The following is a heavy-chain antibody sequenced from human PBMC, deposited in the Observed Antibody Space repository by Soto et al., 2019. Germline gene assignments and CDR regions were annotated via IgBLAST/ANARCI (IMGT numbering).Heavy chain of an antibody. D-gene: IGHD3-10*01. Sequence: SETLSLTCTVSGGSISSYYWSWIRQPPGKGLEWIGYIYYSGSTSYNPSLKSRVTISVDTSKNQFSLKVSSVTAAHTAVYYCARVWGGAFDIWGQGTMVTVSS. CDR3: ARVWGGAFDI. J-gene: IGHJ3*02. CDR2: IYYSGST. CDR1: GGSISSYY. V-gene: IGHV4-59*08.